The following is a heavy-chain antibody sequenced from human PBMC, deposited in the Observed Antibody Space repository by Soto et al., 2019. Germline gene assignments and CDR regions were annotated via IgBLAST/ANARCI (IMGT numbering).Heavy chain of an antibody. CDR1: GFNFSNHW. CDR2: ITSDGKSK. Sequence: VHLVESGGGLVQPGGSLRLSCAASGFNFSNHWMHWVRQRPGEGLVWVVRITSDGKSKAYAESVKGRFAISRDNAKNTLYLQMNGLTAEDTAVYYCARESGDWPLNWFDPWGQGTLVTVSS. D-gene: IGHD2-21*02. V-gene: IGHV3-74*01. J-gene: IGHJ5*02. CDR3: ARESGDWPLNWFDP.